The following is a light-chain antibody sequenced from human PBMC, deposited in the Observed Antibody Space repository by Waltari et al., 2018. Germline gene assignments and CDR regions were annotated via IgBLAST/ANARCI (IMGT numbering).Light chain of an antibody. J-gene: IGLJ2*01. CDR3: QTWGTGIVV. CDR1: SGHSSYA. CDR2: LNSDGSH. V-gene: IGLV4-69*01. Sequence: QLVLTQSPSASASLGASVKLTCTLSSGHSSYAIAWHQQQPEKGPRYLMKLNSDGSHSNGDGIPDPFSGSSAGAGRYLTISSLQSEDEADYYCQTWGTGIVVFGGGTKLTVL.